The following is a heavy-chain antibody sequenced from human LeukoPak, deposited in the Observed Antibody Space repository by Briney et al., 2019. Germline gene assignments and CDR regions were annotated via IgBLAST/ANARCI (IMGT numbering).Heavy chain of an antibody. Sequence: SETLSLTCIVSGASIGGKYWSWIRQAAGKGLEWIGRMYGSGNINYNPSLQSRVTMSVDTSKNQFSLQLTSVTAADTAVYYCARSPPSQQWFGGVDYWGQGTLVTVSS. D-gene: IGHD6-19*01. J-gene: IGHJ4*02. V-gene: IGHV4-4*07. CDR1: GASIGGKY. CDR3: ARSPPSQQWFGGVDY. CDR2: MYGSGNI.